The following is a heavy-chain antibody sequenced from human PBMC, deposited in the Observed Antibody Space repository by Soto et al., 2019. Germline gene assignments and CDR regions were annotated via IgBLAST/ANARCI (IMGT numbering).Heavy chain of an antibody. D-gene: IGHD6-19*01. J-gene: IGHJ5*02. CDR2: ILSSGGT. V-gene: IGHV4-61*08. CDR3: AKGFSSVLYVDS. CDR1: GDSVSSDAYY. Sequence: QVQLQESGPGLVKPSGTLSLTCSVSGDSVSSDAYYWTWIRQPPGETLEWVGFILSSGGTSTNPSLRSRLSMSVGTARNEFSMRLTSVTAAETGVYFSAKGFSSVLYVDSWGRGTQVTVSS.